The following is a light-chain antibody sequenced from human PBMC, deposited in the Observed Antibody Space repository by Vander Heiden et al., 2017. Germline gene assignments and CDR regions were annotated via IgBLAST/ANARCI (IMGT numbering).Light chain of an antibody. CDR3: QQDGRSNT. CDR1: QSVSSSY. V-gene: IGKV3-20*01. J-gene: IGKJ5*01. CDR2: GAS. Sequence: EIVLTQSPGTLSLSPGESATLSCRASQSVSSSYLDWYQHKPGQAPRLLIYGASSSAIGIPDRFSGTGSGTDFTLTSIRREPEDFAVYYWQQDGRSNTFGQGTQLEIK.